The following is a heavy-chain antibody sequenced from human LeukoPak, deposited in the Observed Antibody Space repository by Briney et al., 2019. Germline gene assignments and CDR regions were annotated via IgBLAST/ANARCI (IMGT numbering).Heavy chain of an antibody. CDR3: ARGYDIDV. CDR1: GGSISNFY. CDR2: IYYTGTT. V-gene: IGHV4-59*01. Sequence: SETLSLTCTVSGGSISNFYWSWIRQPPGKALEWIGYIYYTGTTKYNPSLKSRATISLDTSKNQFSLRLTSVTAADTALFFCARGYDIDVWGQGTTVTVSS. J-gene: IGHJ6*02.